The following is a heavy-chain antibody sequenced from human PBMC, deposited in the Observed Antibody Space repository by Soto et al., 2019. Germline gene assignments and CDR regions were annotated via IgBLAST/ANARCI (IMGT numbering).Heavy chain of an antibody. Sequence: QVQLVESGGGVVQPGRSLRLSCAASGFTFSSYGMHWVRQAPGKGLEWVAVISYDGSNKYYADSVKGRFTISRDNSKNALCLQVNSLSAEDTAVYYCAKDDMAAAASATGNYGMDVWGQGTTVTVSS. CDR2: ISYDGSNK. CDR3: AKDDMAAAASATGNYGMDV. D-gene: IGHD6-25*01. J-gene: IGHJ6*02. V-gene: IGHV3-30*18. CDR1: GFTFSSYG.